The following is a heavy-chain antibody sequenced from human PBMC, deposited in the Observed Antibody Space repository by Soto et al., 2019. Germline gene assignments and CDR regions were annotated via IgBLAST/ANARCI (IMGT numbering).Heavy chain of an antibody. J-gene: IGHJ3*01. D-gene: IGHD3-16*01. Sequence: TGETLSLTGSVSGGAVSGHYWAWIRQSPGQGLECLAHMFYSGSGPITPPPSLNSRVSISVVTSTNHISLRLTSVTAADPAVYYCARAFYDSRAAGVAFDLWGPGTMVTVSS. CDR3: ARAFYDSRAAGVAFDL. CDR2: MFYSGSGPI. CDR1: GGAVSGHY. V-gene: IGHV4-59*02.